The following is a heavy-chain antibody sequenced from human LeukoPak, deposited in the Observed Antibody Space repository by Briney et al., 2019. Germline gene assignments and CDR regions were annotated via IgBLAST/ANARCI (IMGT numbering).Heavy chain of an antibody. CDR1: GYTFTGNH. CDR2: INPNNGGT. V-gene: IGHV1-2*02. CDR3: ARGAGPKAFGV. Sequence: EASVKVSCKASGYTFTGNHLHWVRQAPGQGLEWMGWINPNNGGTSFAQNFQGRVTLTRDTSISTAYMELSTLRSDDTAVYYCARGAGPKAFGVWGQGTMVTVST. J-gene: IGHJ3*01.